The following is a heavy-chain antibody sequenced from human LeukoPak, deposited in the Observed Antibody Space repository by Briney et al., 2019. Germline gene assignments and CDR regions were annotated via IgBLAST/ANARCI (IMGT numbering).Heavy chain of an antibody. CDR1: GFTFSSYA. CDR2: ISYDGSNK. CDR3: ARVTYFDY. D-gene: IGHD5-18*01. Sequence: PGGSLRLSCAASGFTFSSYAMHWVRQAPGKGLEWVAVISYDGSNKYYADSVKGRFTISRDNSKNTLYLQMNSLRAEDTAVYYCARVTYFDYWGRGTLVTVSS. J-gene: IGHJ4*02. V-gene: IGHV3-30*01.